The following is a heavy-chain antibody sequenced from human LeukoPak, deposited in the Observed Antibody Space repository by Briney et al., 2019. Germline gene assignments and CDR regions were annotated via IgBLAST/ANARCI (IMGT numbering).Heavy chain of an antibody. D-gene: IGHD3-16*02. CDR2: ISWNSGSI. CDR1: GFTFDDYA. V-gene: IGHV3-9*01. Sequence: GGSLRLSCAASGFTFDDYAMHWVRQAPGKGLEWVSGISWNSGSIGYADSVKGRFTISRDNAKNSLYLQMNSLRADDTAVYYCASGLSKGYWGQGTLVTVSS. J-gene: IGHJ4*02. CDR3: ASGLSKGY.